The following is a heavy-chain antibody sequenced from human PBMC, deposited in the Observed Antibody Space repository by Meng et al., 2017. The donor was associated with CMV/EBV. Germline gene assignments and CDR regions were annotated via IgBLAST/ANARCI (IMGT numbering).Heavy chain of an antibody. CDR2: IKSKTDGGTT. J-gene: IGHJ4*02. D-gene: IGHD6-13*01. CDR1: GFTFSNAW. CDR3: AKAFSASWYREYYDD. Sequence: GGSLRLSCAASGFTFSNAWMSWVRQAPGKGLEWVGRIKSKTDGGTTDYAAPVKGRFTISRDNSKNTLYLQMNSLRAEDTALYYCAKAFSASWYREYYDDWGQGTLVTVSS. V-gene: IGHV3-15*01.